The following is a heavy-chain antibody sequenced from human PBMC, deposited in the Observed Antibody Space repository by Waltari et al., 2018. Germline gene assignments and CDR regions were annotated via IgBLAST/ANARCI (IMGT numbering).Heavy chain of an antibody. J-gene: IGHJ5*02. CDR2: IKSKTDGGTT. CDR3: TTLWFGESIPLP. D-gene: IGHD3-10*01. Sequence: EVQLVESGGGLVKPGGSLRLSCAASGFTFSNAWMSWVRQAPGKGLEWVGRIKSKTDGGTTDYAAPVKGRFTISRDDSKNTLYLQMNSLKTEDTAGYYCTTLWFGESIPLPWGQGTLVTVSS. V-gene: IGHV3-15*01. CDR1: GFTFSNAW.